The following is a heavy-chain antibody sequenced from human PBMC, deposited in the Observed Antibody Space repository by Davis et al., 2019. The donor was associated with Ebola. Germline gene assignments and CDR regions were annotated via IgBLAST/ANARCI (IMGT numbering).Heavy chain of an antibody. Sequence: ASVKVSCKASGYTFTGYYMHWVRQAPGQGLEWMGWINPNSGGTNYAQKFQGWVTMTRDTSISTAYMELSRLRSDDTAVYYCARDLKAYYYGSGAGIYYYYGMDVWAKGPRSPSP. J-gene: IGHJ6*02. D-gene: IGHD3-10*01. CDR3: ARDLKAYYYGSGAGIYYYYGMDV. CDR1: GYTFTGYY. V-gene: IGHV1-2*04. CDR2: INPNSGGT.